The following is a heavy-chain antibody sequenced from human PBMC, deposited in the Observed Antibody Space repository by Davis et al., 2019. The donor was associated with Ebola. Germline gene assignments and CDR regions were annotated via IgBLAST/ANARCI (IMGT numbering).Heavy chain of an antibody. D-gene: IGHD1-26*01. CDR2: IYPGDSDT. V-gene: IGHV5-51*01. J-gene: IGHJ4*02. CDR3: ARRGYSGLYHGFDV. CDR1: GYRFTDYW. Sequence: GESLKTSCKGSGYRFTDYWIGWVRQTPGKGLEWMGIIYPGDSDTRYSPSFQGQVTISVDKSITTAHLQWSSLKASDTAMYYCARRGYSGLYHGFDVWGQGTLVTVSS.